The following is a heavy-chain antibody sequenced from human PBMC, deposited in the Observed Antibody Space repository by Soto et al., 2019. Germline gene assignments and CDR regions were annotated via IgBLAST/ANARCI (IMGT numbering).Heavy chain of an antibody. Sequence: QLQLQESGSGLVKPSQTLSLTCAVSGGSISSGGYSWSWIRQPPGKGLEWIGYISHSGRTYYNPSLKSRVTISAYRSKNQFSLKLSSVPAADTAVYYCGRVPAPWGQGTLVTVSS. CDR2: ISHSGRT. CDR3: GRVPAP. V-gene: IGHV4-30-2*01. CDR1: GGSISSGGYS. J-gene: IGHJ4*02.